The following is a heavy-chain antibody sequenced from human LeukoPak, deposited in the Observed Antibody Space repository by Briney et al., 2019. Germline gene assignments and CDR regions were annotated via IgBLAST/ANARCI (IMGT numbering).Heavy chain of an antibody. CDR1: GGSFSGYY. V-gene: IGHV4-34*01. J-gene: IGHJ4*02. D-gene: IGHD2-2*01. Sequence: PSETLSLTCAVYGGSFSGYYWSWIRQPPGKGLEWIGEINHSGSTNYNPSLKSRVTISVDRSKNQFSLKLSSVTAADTAVYYCARGGYCSSTSCPPDYWGQGTLVTVSS. CDR2: INHSGST. CDR3: ARGGYCSSTSCPPDY.